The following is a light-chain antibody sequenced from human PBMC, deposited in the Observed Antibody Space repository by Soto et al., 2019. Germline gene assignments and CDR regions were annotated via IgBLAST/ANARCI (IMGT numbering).Light chain of an antibody. CDR2: TTS. CDR1: QSVASSC. Sequence: EIVLTQSPGTLSLSPGERATLSCTASQSVASSCLAWYQRKPGQAPRLLIHTTSIRATDIPDRFSGSGSGTDFTLTISRLEPEDFAVYYCQYYGSSHSNTFGQGTRLEIK. V-gene: IGKV3-20*01. CDR3: QYYGSSHSNT. J-gene: IGKJ5*01.